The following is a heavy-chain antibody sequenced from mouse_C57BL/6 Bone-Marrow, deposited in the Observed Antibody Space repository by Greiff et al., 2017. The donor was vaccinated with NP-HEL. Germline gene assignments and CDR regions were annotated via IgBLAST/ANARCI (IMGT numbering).Heavy chain of an antibody. D-gene: IGHD1-1*01. CDR3: ARRGYGSYYAMDY. V-gene: IGHV1-55*01. CDR2: IYPGSGST. CDR1: GYTFTSYW. Sequence: VQLQQPGAELVKPGASVKMSCKASGYTFTSYWITWVKQRLGQGLEWIGDIYPGSGSTNYNEKFKSKATLTVDTSSSTAYMQLSSLTSEDSAVYYCARRGYGSYYAMDYWGQGTSVTVSS. J-gene: IGHJ4*01.